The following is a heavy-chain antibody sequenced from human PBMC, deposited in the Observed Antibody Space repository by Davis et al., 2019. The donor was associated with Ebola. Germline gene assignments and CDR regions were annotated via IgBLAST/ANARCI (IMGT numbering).Heavy chain of an antibody. CDR1: GFTFDDYA. V-gene: IGHV3-30-3*01. CDR2: ISYDGSNK. D-gene: IGHD6-19*01. J-gene: IGHJ4*02. CDR3: ARDARAVAGTSDY. Sequence: GESLKISCAASGFTFDDYAMHWVRQAPGKGLEWVAVISYDGSNKYYADSVKGRFTISRDNSKNTLYLQMNSLRAADTAVYHCARDARAVAGTSDYWGQGTLVTVSS.